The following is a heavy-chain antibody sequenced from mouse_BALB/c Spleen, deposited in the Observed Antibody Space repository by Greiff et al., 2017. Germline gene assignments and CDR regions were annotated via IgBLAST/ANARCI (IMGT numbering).Heavy chain of an antibody. Sequence: VQLQQSGAELVRSGASVKLSCTASGFNIKDYYMHWVKQRPEQGLEWIGWIDPENGDTEYAPKFQGKATMTADTSSNTAYLQLSSLTSEDTAVYYCNAYGYDEYYFDYWGQGTTLTVSS. CDR2: IDPENGDT. CDR3: NAYGYDEYYFDY. D-gene: IGHD2-2*01. CDR1: GFNIKDYY. J-gene: IGHJ2*01. V-gene: IGHV14-4*02.